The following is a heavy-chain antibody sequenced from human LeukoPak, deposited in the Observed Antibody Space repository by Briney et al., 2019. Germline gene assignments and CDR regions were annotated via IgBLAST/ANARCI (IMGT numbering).Heavy chain of an antibody. CDR2: TYYSSKWYN. Sequence: QTLSLTCAISGDSVSSNSAAWNWIRQSPSRGLEWLGRTYYSSKWYNDYAVSVKSRITINPDTSKNQLSLQLISVTPADTAVYYCARDLLWDSLDLLELRRGQNWFDPWGQGTLVTVSS. CDR1: GDSVSSNSAA. D-gene: IGHD1-7*01. V-gene: IGHV6-1*01. J-gene: IGHJ5*02. CDR3: ARDLLWDSLDLLELRRGQNWFDP.